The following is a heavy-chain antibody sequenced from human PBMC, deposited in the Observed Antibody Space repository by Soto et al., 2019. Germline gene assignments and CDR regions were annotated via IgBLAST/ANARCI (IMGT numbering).Heavy chain of an antibody. Sequence: SETLSLTCTVSGGSISSSSYYWGWIRQPPGKGLEWIGSIYYSGSTYYNPSLKSRVTISVDTSKNQFSLKLSSVTAADTAVYYCARHALKDTAMTPVDYWGQGTLVTVSS. D-gene: IGHD5-18*01. CDR3: ARHALKDTAMTPVDY. CDR1: GGSISSSSYY. J-gene: IGHJ4*02. CDR2: IYYSGST. V-gene: IGHV4-39*01.